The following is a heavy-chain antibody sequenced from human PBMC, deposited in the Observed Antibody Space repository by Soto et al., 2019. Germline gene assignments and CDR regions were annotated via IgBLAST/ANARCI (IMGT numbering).Heavy chain of an antibody. V-gene: IGHV4-31*03. Sequence: SETLSLTCTVSGGSISSGGYYWSWIRQHPGKGLEWIGYIYNSGSTYYNPSLKSRVTISLDTSKNQFSLKLSSVTAADTAVYYCATDRAGFIMGSGAFDIWAQGTMVTVSS. J-gene: IGHJ3*02. CDR2: IYNSGST. CDR3: ATDRAGFIMGSGAFDI. CDR1: GGSISSGGYY. D-gene: IGHD3-10*01.